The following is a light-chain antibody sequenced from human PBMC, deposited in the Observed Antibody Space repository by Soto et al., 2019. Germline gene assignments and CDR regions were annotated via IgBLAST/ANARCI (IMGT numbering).Light chain of an antibody. CDR2: DSS. V-gene: IGKV1-33*01. Sequence: DIQVTQSPSSLSASVGDRVTITCQASQDITNHLNWYQHKPGKAPKLLICDSSDLETGVPSRFSGSGSGTYFTLTISILRPEDIATYYCQKHDGVPQFGPGTRIDIK. CDR1: QDITNH. CDR3: QKHDGVPQ. J-gene: IGKJ3*01.